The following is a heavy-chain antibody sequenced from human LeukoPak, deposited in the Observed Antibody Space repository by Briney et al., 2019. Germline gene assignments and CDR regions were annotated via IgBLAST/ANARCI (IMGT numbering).Heavy chain of an antibody. CDR1: GLTFSSYG. CDR3: AKEYGYDYNYFYSMDV. D-gene: IGHD1-1*01. Sequence: PGGSLRLSCAASGLTFSSYGIHWVRQAPGKGLERVAFISYDGSNKYHADSVKGRFTSSRDNSKNTVYLQMNSLRAEDTAVYFCAKEYGYDYNYFYSMDVWGKGTTVTISS. V-gene: IGHV3-30*02. J-gene: IGHJ6*03. CDR2: ISYDGSNK.